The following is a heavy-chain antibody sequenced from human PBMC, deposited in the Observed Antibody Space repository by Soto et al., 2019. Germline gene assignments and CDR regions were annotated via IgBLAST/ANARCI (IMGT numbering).Heavy chain of an antibody. V-gene: IGHV3-23*01. CDR3: AKDRTVNTFYYYYYMDV. J-gene: IGHJ6*03. D-gene: IGHD4-17*01. CDR1: GFTFSSYA. CDR2: ISGSGGST. Sequence: PGGSLRLSCAASGFTFSSYAMSWVRQAPGKGLEWVSAISGSGGSTYYADSVKGRFTISRDNSKNTLYLQMNSLRAEDTAVYYCAKDRTVNTFYYYYYMDVWGKGTTVTAP.